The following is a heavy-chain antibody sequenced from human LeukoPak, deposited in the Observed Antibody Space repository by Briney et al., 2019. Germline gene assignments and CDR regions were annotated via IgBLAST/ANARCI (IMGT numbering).Heavy chain of an antibody. D-gene: IGHD3-10*01. J-gene: IGHJ6*02. Sequence: PGGSLRLSCAASGFTFSSYGMHWVRQAPGKGLEWVAFIRYDGSNKYYADSVKGRFTISRDNSKNTLYLQMNSLRAEDTAVYYCAKEGPYYYGSGSYFFVNYYYHGMDVWGQGTTVTVSS. CDR3: AKEGPYYYGSGSYFFVNYYYHGMDV. CDR1: GFTFSSYG. V-gene: IGHV3-30*02. CDR2: IRYDGSNK.